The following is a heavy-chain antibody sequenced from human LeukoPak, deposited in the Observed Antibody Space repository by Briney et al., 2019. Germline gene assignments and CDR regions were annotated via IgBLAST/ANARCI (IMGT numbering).Heavy chain of an antibody. J-gene: IGHJ4*02. CDR2: ISGSGGST. V-gene: IGHV3-23*01. D-gene: IGHD2-2*01. CDR3: GKDGSEWLEVLPATFLY. CDR1: GFTFSSYA. Sequence: PGGSLRLSCAASGFTFSSYAMSWVRQAPGKGLEWVSAISGSGGSTYYADSVKGRFTISRDNSKNTLYLQMNSLRTEDTARYYCGKDGSEWLEVLPATFLYWRREPLFRVPS.